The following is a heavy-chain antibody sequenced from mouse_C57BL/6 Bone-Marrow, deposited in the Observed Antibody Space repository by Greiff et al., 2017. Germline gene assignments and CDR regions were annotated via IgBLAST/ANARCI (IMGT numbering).Heavy chain of an antibody. D-gene: IGHD2-5*01. CDR2: IYPRSGNT. V-gene: IGHV1-81*01. CDR1: TSYG. J-gene: IGHJ2*01. Sequence: VQRVESGAELARPGASVKLSFTSYGISWVKQRTGQGLEWIGEIYPRSGNTYYNEKFKGKATLTADKSSSTAYMELRSLTSEDSAVYFCARKVTRIVPFDYWGQGTTLTVSS. CDR3: ARKVTRIVPFDY.